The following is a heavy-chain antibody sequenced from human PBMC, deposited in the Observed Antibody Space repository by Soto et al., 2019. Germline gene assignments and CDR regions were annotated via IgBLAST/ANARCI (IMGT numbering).Heavy chain of an antibody. CDR2: IYYSGSS. V-gene: IGHV4-39*01. Sequence: PSETRSLTCTVSGGSITSSEYYWAWIRQPPGKGLQFVGTIYYSGSSYSNPSLKSRLSMSVDTSKNQFSLTMKSVTAADTGVYYCARHPLNWSAADSWGQGVLVTVSS. D-gene: IGHD1-1*01. CDR1: GGSITSSEYY. J-gene: IGHJ4*02. CDR3: ARHPLNWSAADS.